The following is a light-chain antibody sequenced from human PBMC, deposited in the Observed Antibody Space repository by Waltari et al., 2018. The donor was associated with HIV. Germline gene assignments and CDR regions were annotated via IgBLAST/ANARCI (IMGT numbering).Light chain of an antibody. CDR3: HQYNDWWT. CDR2: GAS. J-gene: IGKJ1*01. CDR1: QRVSGN. V-gene: IGKV3-15*01. Sequence: IVMTQSPATLSASPGERPTLPCRASQRVSGNVSWYQQKPGPAPRLINYGASTRATGIPARFSGSGSETEFTLTISSLQSEDFAVYHCHQYNDWWTFGQGTKVEI.